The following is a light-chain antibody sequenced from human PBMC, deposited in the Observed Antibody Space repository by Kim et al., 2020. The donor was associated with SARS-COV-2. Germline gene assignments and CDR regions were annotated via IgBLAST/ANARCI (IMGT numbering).Light chain of an antibody. CDR2: YDR. J-gene: IGLJ2*01. V-gene: IGLV3-21*04. CDR1: NIGANS. Sequence: AQGKTARITWKGDNIGANSLHWYQQKAGQAPVLVIHYDRDRPSGIPERFAGSKSGDTATLAISRVEAGDEADYYCQVWDSTTDHAVFGGGTQLTVL. CDR3: QVWDSTTDHAV.